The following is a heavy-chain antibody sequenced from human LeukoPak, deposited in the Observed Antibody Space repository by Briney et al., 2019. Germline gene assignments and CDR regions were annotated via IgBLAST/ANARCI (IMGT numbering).Heavy chain of an antibody. CDR3: AKGSSGYFFDL. J-gene: IGHJ4*02. Sequence: GGSLRLSCAASGFIFNNYGLVWVRQAPGKGLEWVSAISNDGGGTTYADFVKGRFAISRDNSKNTLFLQMDSLRAEDTALYYCAKGSSGYFFDLWGQGTLVTVSS. V-gene: IGHV3-23*01. CDR1: GFIFNNYG. CDR2: ISNDGGGT. D-gene: IGHD3-22*01.